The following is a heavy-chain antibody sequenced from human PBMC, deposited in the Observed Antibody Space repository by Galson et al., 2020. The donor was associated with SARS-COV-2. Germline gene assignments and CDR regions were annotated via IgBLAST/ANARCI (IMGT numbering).Heavy chain of an antibody. J-gene: IGHJ4*02. Sequence: SETLSPTCTVYAASISTGSYYWSWIRQHAGQGLEWIGSIYNSGTTSYNPSLKSRVTISVDTSKNQFSLSLSSVTAADTAVYYCARGPVAGTGDWGQGTLVTVSS. D-gene: IGHD6-19*01. CDR2: IYNSGTT. V-gene: IGHV4-61*02. CDR1: AASISTGSYY. CDR3: ARGPVAGTGD.